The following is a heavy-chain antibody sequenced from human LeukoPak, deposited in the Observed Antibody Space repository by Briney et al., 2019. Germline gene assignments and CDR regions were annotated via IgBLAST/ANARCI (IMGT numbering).Heavy chain of an antibody. CDR3: ARDHSSWYYFDY. CDR1: GGIFSSYT. CDR2: IIPILGIA. D-gene: IGHD6-13*01. V-gene: IGHV1-69*04. J-gene: IGHJ4*02. Sequence: SVKVSCKASGGIFSSYTISWVRQAPGQGLEWMGRIIPILGIANYAQKFQGRVTITADKSTSTAYMELSSLRSEDTAVYYCARDHSSWYYFDYWGQGTLVTVSS.